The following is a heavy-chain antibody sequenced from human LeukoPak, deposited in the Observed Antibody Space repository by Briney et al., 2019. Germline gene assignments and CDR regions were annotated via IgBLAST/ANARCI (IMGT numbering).Heavy chain of an antibody. J-gene: IGHJ4*02. CDR3: ARAYCSSTSCFLFDY. V-gene: IGHV3-33*08. D-gene: IGHD2-2*01. Sequence: PGGSLRLSCAASGFTFSNAWMSWVRQAPGKGLEWVAVIWYDGSNKYYADSVKGRFTISRDNSKNTLYLQMNSLRAEDTAVYYCARAYCSSTSCFLFDYWGQGTLVTVSS. CDR2: IWYDGSNK. CDR1: GFTFSNAW.